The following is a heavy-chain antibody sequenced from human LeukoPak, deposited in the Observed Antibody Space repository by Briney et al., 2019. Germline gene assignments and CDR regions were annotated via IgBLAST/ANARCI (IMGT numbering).Heavy chain of an antibody. CDR1: GFAFNTYA. CDR2: ISYDGSNK. D-gene: IGHD2-8*01. J-gene: IGHJ2*01. CDR3: ARDGMVYAKGNYFDL. Sequence: GGSLRLSGAVSGFAFNTYAFHWVRQAPGEGLEWVALISYDGSNKYYADSVKGRFTISRDNSKNTLYLQMNSLRPEDTAVYFCARDGMVYAKGNYFDLWGRGTLVTVSS. V-gene: IGHV3-30*04.